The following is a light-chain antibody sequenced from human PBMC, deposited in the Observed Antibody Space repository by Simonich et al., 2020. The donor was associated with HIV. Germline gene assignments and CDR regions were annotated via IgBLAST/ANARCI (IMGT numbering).Light chain of an antibody. Sequence: IQMTQSPSTLSASVGDRVTFTCRASQSISSWLAWYQQKPGKAPKLLIYKASSLESGVPSRFSGSGSGTEFTLTITSLQAEDVAVYYCQQYYSPPALTFGGGTKVEIK. CDR3: QQYYSPPALT. V-gene: IGKV1-5*03. J-gene: IGKJ4*01. CDR1: QSISSW. CDR2: KAS.